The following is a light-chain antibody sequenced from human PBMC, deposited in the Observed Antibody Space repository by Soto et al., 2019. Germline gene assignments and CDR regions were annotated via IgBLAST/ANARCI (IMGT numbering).Light chain of an antibody. CDR3: QQYNDRPPIT. CDR1: QSVDNN. CDR2: GSF. J-gene: IGKJ1*01. Sequence: EIVMTQSPVTLSASPGESATLSCRASQSVDNNVAWYQQKPGQAPRLLIVGSFARATGIPARFSGSGSGSEFTLTISGLQSEDFAVYYCQQYNDRPPITFGQGTKVDI. V-gene: IGKV3-15*01.